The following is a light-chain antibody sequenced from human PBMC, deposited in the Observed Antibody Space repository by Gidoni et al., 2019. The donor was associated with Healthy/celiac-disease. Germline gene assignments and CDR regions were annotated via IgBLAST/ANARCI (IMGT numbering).Light chain of an antibody. CDR1: LSVSSN. J-gene: IGKJ2*01. CDR3: QQYNNWPPYT. Sequence: ILMTQSPAPLSVSPGARATLSCRASLSVSSNLAWYQQKTGQAPRLLIYGASTRATGIPARFSGGGSGTEFTLTISSLQSEDFAVYYCQQYNNWPPYTFGQGTKLEIK. V-gene: IGKV3-15*01. CDR2: GAS.